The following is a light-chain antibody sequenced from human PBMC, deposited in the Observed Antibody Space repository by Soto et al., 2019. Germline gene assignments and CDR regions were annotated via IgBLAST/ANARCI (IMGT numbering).Light chain of an antibody. CDR3: HQRRNWLS. Sequence: EIVLTQSPATLSLSPGERATLSCRASQSVSSYLAWYQQKPGQAPRLLIYDASNRATGIPARFSGSGSGTDFTLTSSSLEPEELAVDDCHQRRNWLSFGGGTKVEIK. J-gene: IGKJ4*01. V-gene: IGKV3-11*01. CDR2: DAS. CDR1: QSVSSY.